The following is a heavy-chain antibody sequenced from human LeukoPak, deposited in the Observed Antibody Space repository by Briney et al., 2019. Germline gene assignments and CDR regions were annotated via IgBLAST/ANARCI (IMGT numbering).Heavy chain of an antibody. J-gene: IGHJ4*02. Sequence: ESGPALANPTQTLTLTCTFSELSLSTSGMCVSWIRQPPGKALEWLARIDWDDDKYYSTSLKTRLTISKDTTKNQVVLIMTNMDPVDAATYYCARILCTSGWYYFDYWGQGTLVTVSS. CDR2: IDWDDDK. D-gene: IGHD6-19*01. V-gene: IGHV2-70*11. CDR1: ELSLSTSGMC. CDR3: ARILCTSGWYYFDY.